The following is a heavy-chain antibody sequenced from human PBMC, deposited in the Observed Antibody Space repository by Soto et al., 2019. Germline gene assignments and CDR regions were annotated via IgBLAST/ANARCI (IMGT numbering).Heavy chain of an antibody. CDR1: GGSISTGGYY. J-gene: IGHJ5*02. CDR2: IYNSGST. Sequence: QVQLQQSGPRLVKPSQTLSLTCTFSGGSISTGGYYWSWIRQHPGKGLEWIGYIYNSGSTYYNPSLQSRVTISADASRNQFSLKLTCVTAAGTAVYYCARDPAPWGQGTLVTVSS. CDR3: ARDPAP. V-gene: IGHV4-31*03.